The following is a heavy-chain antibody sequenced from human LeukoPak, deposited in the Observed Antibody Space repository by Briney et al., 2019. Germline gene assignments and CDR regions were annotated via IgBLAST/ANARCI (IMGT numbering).Heavy chain of an antibody. J-gene: IGHJ4*02. CDR2: ISAYNGNT. CDR3: ATTIAAAGTSDY. V-gene: IGHV1-18*04. CDR1: GYTFTSYG. D-gene: IGHD6-13*01. Sequence: GASVKVSCKASGYTFTSYGISWVRQAPGQGLEGMGWISAYNGNTNYAQKLQGRVTMTTDTSTSTAYMELRSLRSDDTAVYYCATTIAAAGTSDYWGQGTLVTVSS.